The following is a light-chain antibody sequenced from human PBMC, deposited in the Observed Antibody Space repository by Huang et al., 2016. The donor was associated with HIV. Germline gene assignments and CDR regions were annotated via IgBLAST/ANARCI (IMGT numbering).Light chain of an antibody. CDR3: HQYESWPPLT. CDR1: QSVRVK. V-gene: IGKV3-15*01. J-gene: IGKJ4*01. CDR2: ATS. Sequence: EIVMTQSPDTLSVSPGERATLACRASQSVRVKLAWYQQKPGQAPRLLLHATSTRASGFPARFRGSWSGTEFTLTNNSLQSEDCGVYYCHQYESWPPLTFGGGTKVEIK.